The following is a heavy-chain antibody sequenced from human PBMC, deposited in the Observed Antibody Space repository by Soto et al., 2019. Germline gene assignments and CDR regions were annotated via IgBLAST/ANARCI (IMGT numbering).Heavy chain of an antibody. CDR1: GGTFSSYA. CDR2: IIPIFGTA. Sequence: SVKVSCKASGGTFSSYAISWVRQAPGQGLEWMGGIIPIFGTANYAQKFQGRVTITADESTSTAYMELNSLRAGDTAVYYCARGAAAAEAYFDYWGQGTLVTVSS. D-gene: IGHD6-13*01. CDR3: ARGAAAAEAYFDY. V-gene: IGHV1-69*13. J-gene: IGHJ4*02.